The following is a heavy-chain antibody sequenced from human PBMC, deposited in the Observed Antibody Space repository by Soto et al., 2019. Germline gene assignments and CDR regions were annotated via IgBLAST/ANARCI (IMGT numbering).Heavy chain of an antibody. J-gene: IGHJ4*02. Sequence: SQTLSLPYTVSDGSIISLSYYRIFIRQPPGKGLEWIGYIYYSGSTNYNPSLKSRVTISVDTSKNQFSLKLSSVTAADTAVYYCARAPDYYDSSGYFDYWGQGTLVTVSS. V-gene: IGHV4-61*01. CDR2: IYYSGST. CDR1: DGSIISLSYY. D-gene: IGHD3-22*01. CDR3: ARAPDYYDSSGYFDY.